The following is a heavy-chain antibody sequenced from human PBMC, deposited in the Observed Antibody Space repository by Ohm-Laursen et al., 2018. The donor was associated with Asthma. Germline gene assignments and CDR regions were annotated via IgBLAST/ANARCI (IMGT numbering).Heavy chain of an antibody. CDR2: IYYSGIT. D-gene: IGHD3-10*01. Sequence: SQTLSLTCSVSGDSISSGNNYWSWIRQHTGKGLEWIGYIYYSGITYSNPSLRSRVSISVDTSKNQFSLKLSSVTAADTAVYYCARESLSQLLWFGDAFDIWGQGTMVTVSS. V-gene: IGHV4-31*03. CDR1: GDSISSGNNY. CDR3: ARESLSQLLWFGDAFDI. J-gene: IGHJ3*02.